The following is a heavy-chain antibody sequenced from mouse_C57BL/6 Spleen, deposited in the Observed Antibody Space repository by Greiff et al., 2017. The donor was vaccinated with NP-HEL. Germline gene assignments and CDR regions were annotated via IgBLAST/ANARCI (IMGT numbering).Heavy chain of an antibody. CDR1: GYTFTSYW. CDR3: AREDDYDRYAMDY. J-gene: IGHJ4*01. CDR2: IYPSDSET. D-gene: IGHD2-4*01. V-gene: IGHV1-61*01. Sequence: VQLQQSGAELVRPGSSVKLSCKASGYTFTSYWMDWVKQRPGQGLEWIGNIYPSDSETHYNQKFKDKATLTVDKSSSTAYMQLSSLTSEDSAVYYCAREDDYDRYAMDYWGQGTSVTVSS.